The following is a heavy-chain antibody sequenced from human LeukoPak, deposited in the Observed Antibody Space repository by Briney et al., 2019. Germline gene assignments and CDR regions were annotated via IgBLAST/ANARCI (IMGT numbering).Heavy chain of an antibody. J-gene: IGHJ4*02. CDR3: ARQSYNFDWLIDY. CDR2: ISSSGSTI. D-gene: IGHD3-9*01. CDR1: GFTFDDYA. V-gene: IGHV3-48*03. Sequence: PGRSLRLSCAASGFTFDDYAMHWVRQAPGKGLEWVSYISSSGSTIYYADPVKGRFTISRDNAKNSLYLQMNSLRAEDTAVYYCARQSYNFDWLIDYWGQGTLVTVSS.